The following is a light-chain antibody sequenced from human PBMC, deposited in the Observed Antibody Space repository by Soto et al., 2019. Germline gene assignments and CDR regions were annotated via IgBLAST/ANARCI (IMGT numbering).Light chain of an antibody. J-gene: IGKJ3*01. Sequence: DIQMTQSPSSVSASIGDRVTITCRASQIIGSWLAWYQQKPGKAPTLLIYAESSLQSGFPSRFSGSGSGKDFTLTITSLQAEDSATYYCQQANSFPFTFGPGTRVAIK. CDR2: AES. CDR1: QIIGSW. CDR3: QQANSFPFT. V-gene: IGKV1-12*02.